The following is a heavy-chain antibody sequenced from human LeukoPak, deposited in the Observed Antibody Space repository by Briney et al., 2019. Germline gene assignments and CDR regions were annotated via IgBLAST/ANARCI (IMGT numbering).Heavy chain of an antibody. CDR3: AKDFLGYRGSGSYYVQRFFDY. J-gene: IGHJ4*02. D-gene: IGHD3-10*01. V-gene: IGHV3-23*01. CDR1: GFTFSSYG. CDR2: ISGSGGST. Sequence: PGGSLRLSCAASGFTFSSYGMSWVRQAPGKGLEWVSAISGSGGSTYYADSVKGWFTISRDNSKNTLYLQMNSLRAEDTAVYYCAKDFLGYRGSGSYYVQRFFDYWGQGILVTVSS.